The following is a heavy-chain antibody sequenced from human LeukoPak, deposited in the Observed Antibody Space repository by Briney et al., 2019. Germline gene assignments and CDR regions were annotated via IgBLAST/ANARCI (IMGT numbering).Heavy chain of an antibody. J-gene: IGHJ6*03. CDR2: ISAYNGNT. Sequence: ASVKVSCKASGYTFTSYGISWVRQAAGQGLEWMGWISAYNGNTNYAQKLQGRVTMTTDTSTSTAYMELRSLRSDDTAVYYCATVGIAAAGTGYYYYIDVWGKGTTLTVSS. D-gene: IGHD6-13*01. V-gene: IGHV1-18*01. CDR1: GYTFTSYG. CDR3: ATVGIAAAGTGYYYYIDV.